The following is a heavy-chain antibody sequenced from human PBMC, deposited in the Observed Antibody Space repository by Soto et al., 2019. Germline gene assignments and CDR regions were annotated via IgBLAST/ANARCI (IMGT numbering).Heavy chain of an antibody. J-gene: IGHJ4*02. Sequence: SETLSLTCTVSGGSVSSGSYYWSWIRQPPGKGLEWMGYIYDTGSTNYNPSLKSRVTISIDTSKNQFSLKLSSVTAADTAVYYGARGYTYSYHKFAYWGQGSLVTVSS. CDR2: IYDTGST. V-gene: IGHV4-61*01. CDR1: GGSVSSGSYY. CDR3: ARGYTYSYHKFAY. D-gene: IGHD5-18*01.